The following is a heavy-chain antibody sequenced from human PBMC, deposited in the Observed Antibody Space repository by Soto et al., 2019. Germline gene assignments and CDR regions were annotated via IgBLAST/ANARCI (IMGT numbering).Heavy chain of an antibody. Sequence: QPGGSLRLSCAASGFTFSNYAMNWFRQAPGKGLEWVSAISNSFSDGNTHYADSVKGRFTISRDNDKNTVFLEMNSLRAEDTAVYYCAKVFSPERGNYFDYWGQGTLVTVSS. CDR1: GFTFSNYA. CDR3: AKVFSPERGNYFDY. J-gene: IGHJ4*02. CDR2: ISNSFSDGNT. D-gene: IGHD1-1*01. V-gene: IGHV3-23*01.